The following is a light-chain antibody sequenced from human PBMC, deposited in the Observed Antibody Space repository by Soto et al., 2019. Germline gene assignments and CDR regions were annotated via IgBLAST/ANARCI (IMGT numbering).Light chain of an antibody. V-gene: IGKV1-5*03. CDR3: QHYNSYSEA. J-gene: IGKJ1*01. Sequence: DIQMTQSTSTLSGSVGDRVTIPCRASQTISSWLAWYQQKPGRAPKLLIYKASTLKSGVPSRFSGSGSGTEFTLTISSLQPDHFATYYCQHYNSYSEAFGQGTKVDIK. CDR1: QTISSW. CDR2: KAS.